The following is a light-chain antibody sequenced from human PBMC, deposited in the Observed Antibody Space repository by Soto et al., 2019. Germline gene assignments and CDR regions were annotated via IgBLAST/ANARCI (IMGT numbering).Light chain of an antibody. CDR3: QQSYITPAG. Sequence: DIQMTQSPSSLSASVGDRVTITCRASQSISTHLNWYQQKPGKAPNLLIYAASSLQSGVPSRSSGSGSGTDFTLTISSLQPEDFATYFCQQSYITPAGFGGGTKVEIK. V-gene: IGKV1-39*01. CDR2: AAS. CDR1: QSISTH. J-gene: IGKJ4*01.